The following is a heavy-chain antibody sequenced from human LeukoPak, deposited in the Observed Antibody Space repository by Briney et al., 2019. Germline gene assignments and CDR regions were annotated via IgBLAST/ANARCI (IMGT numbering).Heavy chain of an antibody. V-gene: IGHV3-23*01. Sequence: GGPLRLSCAASGFTFSSYAMNWVRQVPGKGLEWVSSISGSGDKRYYADSVKGRFTISRDNSKNTLYLQMNSLRAEDTAVYYCAKDHDYDILTGYVQFDYWGQGTLVTVSS. D-gene: IGHD3-9*01. J-gene: IGHJ4*02. CDR1: GFTFSSYA. CDR3: AKDHDYDILTGYVQFDY. CDR2: ISGSGDKR.